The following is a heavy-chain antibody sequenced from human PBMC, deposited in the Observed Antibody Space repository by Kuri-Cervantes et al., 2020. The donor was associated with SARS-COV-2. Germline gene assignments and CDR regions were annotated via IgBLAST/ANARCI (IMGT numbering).Heavy chain of an antibody. V-gene: IGHV3-7*01. J-gene: IGHJ4*02. CDR1: GFTFSSYW. CDR2: IKQDGSEK. Sequence: ETLSLTCAASGFTFSSYWMSWVRQAPGKGLEWVANIKQDGSEKYYVDSVKGRFTISRDNSRNIVYLQMNSLRPEDTALYYCTREAYDYNMGFDSWGQGTLVTVSS. D-gene: IGHD4-11*01. CDR3: TREAYDYNMGFDS.